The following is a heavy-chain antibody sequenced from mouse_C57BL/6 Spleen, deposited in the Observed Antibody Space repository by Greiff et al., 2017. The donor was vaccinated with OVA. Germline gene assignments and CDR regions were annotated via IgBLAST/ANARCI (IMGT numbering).Heavy chain of an antibody. D-gene: IGHD3-2*02. CDR2: IYPGDGDT. J-gene: IGHJ4*01. CDR1: GYAFSSSW. Sequence: VKLVESGPELVKPGASVKISCKASGYAFSSSWMNWVKQRPGKGLEWIGRIYPGDGDTNYNGKFKGKATLTADKSSSTAYMQLSSLTSEDSAVYFCARAAQATYAMDYWGQGTSVTVSS. CDR3: ARAAQATYAMDY. V-gene: IGHV1-82*01.